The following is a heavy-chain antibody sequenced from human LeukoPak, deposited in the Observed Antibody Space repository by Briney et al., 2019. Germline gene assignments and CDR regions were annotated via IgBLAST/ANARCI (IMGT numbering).Heavy chain of an antibody. V-gene: IGHV3-30*02. D-gene: IGHD3-3*01. CDR3: AKDFRFWSGYYRAYDAFDI. CDR2: IRYDGSNK. CDR1: GFTFSSYG. Sequence: GSLRLSCAASGFTFSSYGMHWVRQAPGKGLEWVAFIRYDGSNKYYADSVKGRFTISRDNSKNTLYLQMNSLRAEDTAVYYCAKDFRFWSGYYRAYDAFDIWGQGTMVTVSS. J-gene: IGHJ3*02.